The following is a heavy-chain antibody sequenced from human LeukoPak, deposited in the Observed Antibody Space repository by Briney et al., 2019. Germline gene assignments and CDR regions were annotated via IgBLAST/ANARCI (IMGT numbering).Heavy chain of an antibody. D-gene: IGHD4-17*01. V-gene: IGHV4-59*01. CDR1: GGSFSGYY. Sequence: SETLSLTCAVYGGSFSGYYWSWIRQPPGKGLEWIGYIYYSGSTNYNPSLKSRVTISVDTSKNQFSLKLSSVTAADTAVYYCARDNYGRLDYWGQGTLVTVSS. CDR3: ARDNYGRLDY. J-gene: IGHJ4*02. CDR2: IYYSGST.